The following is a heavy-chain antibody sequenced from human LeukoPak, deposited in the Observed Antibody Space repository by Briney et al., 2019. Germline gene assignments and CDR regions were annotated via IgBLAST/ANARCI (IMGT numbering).Heavy chain of an antibody. CDR3: AREMLNGSGYFDY. CDR1: GGSISSSSYY. J-gene: IGHJ4*02. D-gene: IGHD3-3*01. Sequence: SETLSLTCTVSGGSISSSSYYWGWIRQPPGKGLEWIGSIYYSGSTYYNPSLKSRVTISVDTSKNQFSLKLSSVTAADTAFYYCAREMLNGSGYFDYWGQGTLVTVSS. V-gene: IGHV4-39*07. CDR2: IYYSGST.